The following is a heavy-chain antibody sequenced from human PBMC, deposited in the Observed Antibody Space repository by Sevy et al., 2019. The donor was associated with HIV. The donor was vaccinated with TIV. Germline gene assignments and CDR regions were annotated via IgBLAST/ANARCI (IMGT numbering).Heavy chain of an antibody. V-gene: IGHV3-48*03. Sequence: GSLRLSCTASGFTFSSYDMNWVRQAPGKGLEWVSKISSSGSSIYYADSVKGRFTISRDNAKNSLNLQMNSLRAEDTAVYYCTRNGGAFDNGFDPWGQGTLVTVSS. J-gene: IGHJ5*02. CDR1: GFTFSSYD. CDR2: ISSSGSSI. D-gene: IGHD2-8*01. CDR3: TRNGGAFDNGFDP.